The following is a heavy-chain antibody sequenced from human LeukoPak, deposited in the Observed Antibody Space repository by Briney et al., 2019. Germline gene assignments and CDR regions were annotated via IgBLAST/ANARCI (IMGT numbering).Heavy chain of an antibody. CDR1: GYTLTELS. J-gene: IGHJ1*01. Sequence: ASVKVSCKVSGYTLTELSMHWVRQAPGKGLEWMGRFDPEDGETIYAQKFQGRVTITADESTSTAYMELSSLRSEDTAVYYCARDRFTRATVNPAYFQHWGQGTLVTVSS. CDR2: FDPEDGET. V-gene: IGHV1-24*01. D-gene: IGHD4-17*01. CDR3: ARDRFTRATVNPAYFQH.